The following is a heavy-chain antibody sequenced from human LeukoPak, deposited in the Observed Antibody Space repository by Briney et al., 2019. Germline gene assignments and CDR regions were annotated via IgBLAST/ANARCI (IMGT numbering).Heavy chain of an antibody. V-gene: IGHV4-61*02. J-gene: IGHJ6*02. CDR2: IYTSGST. CDR3: ARGVWCSGGSCYFDYYGMDV. CDR1: GGSISSGSYY. Sequence: SQTLSLTCTVSGGSISSGSYYWSWIRQPAGKGLEWIGRIYTSGSTNYNPSLKSRVTISVDTSKNQFSPKLSSVPAADTAVYYCARGVWCSGGSCYFDYYGMDVWGQGTTVTVSS. D-gene: IGHD2-15*01.